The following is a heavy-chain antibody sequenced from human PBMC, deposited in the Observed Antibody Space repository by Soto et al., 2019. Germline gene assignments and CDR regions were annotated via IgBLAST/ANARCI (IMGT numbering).Heavy chain of an antibody. V-gene: IGHV3-7*01. Sequence: EVQLVESGGGLVQPGGSLRLSCEASGFTFSSHWMSWVRQAPGKGLEWVANIKQDGSERYYADSVKGRFTIFRDNAKNSVKLQKKSLRVEDTAVYYCRVSLDYRGQGALVTVSS. CDR2: IKQDGSER. CDR3: RVSLDY. CDR1: GFTFSSHW. J-gene: IGHJ4*02.